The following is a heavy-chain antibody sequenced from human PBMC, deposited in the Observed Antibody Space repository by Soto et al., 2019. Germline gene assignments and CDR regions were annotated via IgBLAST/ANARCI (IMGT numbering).Heavy chain of an antibody. CDR1: GFTFSDHY. V-gene: IGHV3-11*04. CDR2: IGPSGTST. Sequence: GGFLRLSCAASGFTFSDHYMSWIRQAPGRRLEWVSYIGPSGTSTYYADSVKGRFTISRDNAKSSVYLQMNSLRAEDSAVYYCSRGHYGMDVWGQGTTVTVSS. CDR3: SRGHYGMDV. J-gene: IGHJ6*02.